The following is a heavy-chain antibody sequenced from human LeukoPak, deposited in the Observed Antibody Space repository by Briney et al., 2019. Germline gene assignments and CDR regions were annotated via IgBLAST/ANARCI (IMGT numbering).Heavy chain of an antibody. Sequence: GASVKVSCKASGYTFTGYYMHWVRQAPGQGLEWMGWINPNSGGTNYAQKFQGRVTMTRDTSISTAYMELSRLRSDDTAVYYCARERWELPARWFDPWGQGTLVTVSS. J-gene: IGHJ5*02. CDR3: ARERWELPARWFDP. V-gene: IGHV1-2*02. CDR1: GYTFTGYY. CDR2: INPNSGGT. D-gene: IGHD1-26*01.